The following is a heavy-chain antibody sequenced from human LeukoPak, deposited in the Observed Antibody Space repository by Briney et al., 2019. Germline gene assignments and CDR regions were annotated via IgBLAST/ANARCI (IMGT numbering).Heavy chain of an antibody. CDR1: GFTVSSNY. D-gene: IGHD2-15*01. J-gene: IGHJ4*02. Sequence: PGGSLRLSCAASGFTVSSNYMSWVRQAPGKGLEWVSVIYSGGSTYYADSVKGRFTISRDNSKNTLYLQMNSLRAEDTAVYYCARALSGAKPFDYWGQGTLVTVSS. V-gene: IGHV3-53*01. CDR2: IYSGGST. CDR3: ARALSGAKPFDY.